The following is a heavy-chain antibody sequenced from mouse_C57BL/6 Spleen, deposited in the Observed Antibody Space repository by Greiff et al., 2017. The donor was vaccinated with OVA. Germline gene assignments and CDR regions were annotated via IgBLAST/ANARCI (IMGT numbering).Heavy chain of an antibody. D-gene: IGHD4-1*01. CDR2: INPNNGGT. CDR1: GYTFTDYY. Sequence: EVQLQQSGPELVKPGASVKISCKASGYTFTDYYMNWVKQSHGKSLEWIGDINPNNGGTSYNQKFKGKATLTVDKSSSTAYMELRSLTSEDSAVYYCARGELGRFFDYWGQGTTLTVSS. V-gene: IGHV1-26*01. J-gene: IGHJ2*01. CDR3: ARGELGRFFDY.